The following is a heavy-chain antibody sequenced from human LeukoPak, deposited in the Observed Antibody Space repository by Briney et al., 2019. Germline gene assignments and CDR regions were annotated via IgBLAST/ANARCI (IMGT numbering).Heavy chain of an antibody. V-gene: IGHV4-34*01. CDR1: GGSFSGYY. J-gene: IGHJ6*02. CDR3: ARGPGGFGLNWGYYYYYGMDV. CDR2: INHSGST. D-gene: IGHD3-10*01. Sequence: SETLSLTCAVYGGSFSGYYWSWIRQPPGKGLEWIGEINHSGSTNYNPSLKSRVTISVDTSKNQFSLKLGSVTAADTAVYYCARGPGGFGLNWGYYYYYGMDVWGQGTTVTVSS.